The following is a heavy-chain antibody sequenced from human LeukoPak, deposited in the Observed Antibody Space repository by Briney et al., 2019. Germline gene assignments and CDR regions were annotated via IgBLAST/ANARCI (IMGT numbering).Heavy chain of an antibody. D-gene: IGHD4-17*01. CDR1: GGTFSSYA. J-gene: IGHJ3*02. Sequence: RASVTVSCKASGGTFSSYAISWVRQAPGQGLEWMGGIIPIFGTANYAQKFQGRVTITADESTSTAYMELSSLRSEDTAVYYCARDGYGDYTRDAFDIWGQGTMVTVSS. CDR2: IIPIFGTA. CDR3: ARDGYGDYTRDAFDI. V-gene: IGHV1-69*13.